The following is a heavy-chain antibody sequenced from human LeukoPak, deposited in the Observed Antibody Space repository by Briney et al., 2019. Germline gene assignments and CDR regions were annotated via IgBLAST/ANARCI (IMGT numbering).Heavy chain of an antibody. CDR3: Y. CDR1: AFTLSAFT. V-gene: IGHV3-NL1*01. Sequence: GGSLRLSCEASAFTLSAFTVHWVRQAPGKGLEWVSVIYSGGNIYYIDSVKGRFTISRDTSKNTLYLQMNNLRAEDTAVYFDYWGQGTLVTVSS. CDR2: IYSGGNI. J-gene: IGHJ4*02.